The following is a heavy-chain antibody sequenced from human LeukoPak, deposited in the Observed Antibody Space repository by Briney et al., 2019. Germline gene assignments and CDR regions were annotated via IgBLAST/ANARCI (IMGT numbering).Heavy chain of an antibody. J-gene: IGHJ4*02. V-gene: IGHV3-21*01. Sequence: GGSLRLSCAASGFTFSSYSMNWVRQAPGKGLEWVSSISSSSYIYYADSVKGRFTISRDNAKNSLYLQMSSLRAEDTAVYYCARQSSGYYSFVDYWGQGTLVTVSS. CDR1: GFTFSSYS. CDR2: ISSSSYI. CDR3: ARQSSGYYSFVDY. D-gene: IGHD3-22*01.